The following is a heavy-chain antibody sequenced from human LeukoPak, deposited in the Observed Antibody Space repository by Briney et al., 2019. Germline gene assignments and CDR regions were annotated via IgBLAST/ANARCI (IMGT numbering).Heavy chain of an antibody. CDR1: GGSISSYY. Sequence: SETLSLTCTVSGGSISSYYWSWIRQPPGKGLEWIGYIYYSGSTNYNPSLKSRVTISVDTSKNQFSLKLSSVTAADTAVYYCVRGHLTPSDYWGQGTLVTVSS. CDR2: IYYSGST. V-gene: IGHV4-59*01. J-gene: IGHJ4*02. CDR3: VRGHLTPSDY.